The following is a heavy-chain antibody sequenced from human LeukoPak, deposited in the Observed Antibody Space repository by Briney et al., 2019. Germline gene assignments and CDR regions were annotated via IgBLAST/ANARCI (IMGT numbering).Heavy chain of an antibody. D-gene: IGHD6-19*01. CDR3: ARGYSSGYKYFDY. J-gene: IGHJ4*02. V-gene: IGHV3-23*01. CDR1: GFTFSNYA. CDR2: ISGSGGST. Sequence: PGGSLRLSCAASGFTFSNYAMSWVRQASGKGLEWVSVISGSGGSTYYADSVKGRFTISRDNSKNTLYLQMNSLRAEDTAVYYCARGYSSGYKYFDYWGQGTLVTVSS.